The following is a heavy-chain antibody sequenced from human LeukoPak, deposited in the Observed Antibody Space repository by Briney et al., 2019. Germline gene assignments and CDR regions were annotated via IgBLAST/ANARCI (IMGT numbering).Heavy chain of an antibody. CDR3: ARGYINGVVITSAFDI. D-gene: IGHD3-22*01. J-gene: IGHJ3*02. CDR1: GYSISSGYY. CDR2: IYPTGST. V-gene: IGHV4-38-2*02. Sequence: SENLSLTCTVSGYSISSGYYWGWIRQPLGKGLEWIGKIYPTGSTYYNPSLKSRVTISVDTSKNQFSLKVSSVSAADTAVYYCARGYINGVVITSAFDIWGQGTMVTVSS.